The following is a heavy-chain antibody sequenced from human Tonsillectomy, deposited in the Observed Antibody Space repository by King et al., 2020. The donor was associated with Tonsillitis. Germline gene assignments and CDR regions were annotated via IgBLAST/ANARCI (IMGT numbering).Heavy chain of an antibody. CDR3: ATRNDFGNYFDY. CDR1: GYSFTSYW. Sequence: VQLVQSGAEVKKPGESLKISCKDSGYSFTSYWIAWVRQMPGKGLEWMGFIYPGDSDTTYSPSFQGQVTFSADKSISTAYLQWSSLKASDTAIYYCATRNDFGNYFDYWGQGTLVTVSS. D-gene: IGHD4/OR15-4a*01. CDR2: IYPGDSDT. V-gene: IGHV5-51*03. J-gene: IGHJ4*02.